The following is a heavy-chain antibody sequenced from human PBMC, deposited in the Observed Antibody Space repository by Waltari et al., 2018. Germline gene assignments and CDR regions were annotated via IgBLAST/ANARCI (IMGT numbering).Heavy chain of an antibody. Sequence: EVQVLESGGGLVQPGGSLRLSCAASGFTFSTYAMGWVRQAPGKVLAWLSAINDAGVCTSHADSVRGRFTISRDNSKNILYLQMNDLRVEDTAIYYCAKYANPSSYLDYWGQGTLVTVSS. D-gene: IGHD6-6*01. V-gene: IGHV3-23*01. CDR1: GFTFSTYA. CDR3: AKYANPSSYLDY. J-gene: IGHJ4*02. CDR2: INDAGVCT.